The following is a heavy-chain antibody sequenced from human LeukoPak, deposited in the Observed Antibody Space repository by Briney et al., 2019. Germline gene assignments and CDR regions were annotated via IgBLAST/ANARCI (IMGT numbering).Heavy chain of an antibody. Sequence: ASVKVSCTASGYTFTAYYLHWVRQAPGQGPEWMGWIYPNSGATNYAQKFQGRVTMSRDTSISTAYMELSRLTSDDTALYYCARDGQRNSGYDYWGQGTLVTVSS. V-gene: IGHV1-2*02. J-gene: IGHJ4*02. D-gene: IGHD3-22*01. CDR2: IYPNSGAT. CDR1: GYTFTAYY. CDR3: ARDGQRNSGYDY.